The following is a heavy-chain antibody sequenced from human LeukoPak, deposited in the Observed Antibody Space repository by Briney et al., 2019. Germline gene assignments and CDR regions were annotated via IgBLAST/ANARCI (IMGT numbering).Heavy chain of an antibody. D-gene: IGHD4-17*01. CDR1: GFTFSSYA. V-gene: IGHV3-23*01. CDR3: AKGRAYTVTTHYFDY. Sequence: GGSLRLSCAASGFTFSSYAMSWVRQAPGKGLEWASAISGSGGSSYYADSVKGRFTISRDNSKNTLYLQMNSLRAEDTAVYYCAKGRAYTVTTHYFDYWGQGTLVTVSS. J-gene: IGHJ4*02. CDR2: ISGSGGSS.